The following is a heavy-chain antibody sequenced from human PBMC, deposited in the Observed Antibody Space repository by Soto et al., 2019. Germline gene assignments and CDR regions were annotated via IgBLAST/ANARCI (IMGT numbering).Heavy chain of an antibody. CDR2: IKQDGSEK. CDR3: ARVGALGHFDP. CDR1: GFTFSSYW. J-gene: IGHJ5*02. Sequence: EVQLVESGGGLVQPGGSLRLSCAASGFTFSSYWMSWVRQAPGKGLEWVANIKQDGSEKYYVDSVKGRFTISRDNAKNSLYLQMNSLRAENTAVYYCARVGALGHFDPWGQGTLVTVSS. V-gene: IGHV3-7*03.